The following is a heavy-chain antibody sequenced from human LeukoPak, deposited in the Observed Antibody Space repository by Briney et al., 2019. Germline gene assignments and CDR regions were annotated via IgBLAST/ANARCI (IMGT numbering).Heavy chain of an antibody. CDR1: GFTFSRYA. D-gene: IGHD3-9*01. CDR3: VKPDGGYFDWPLLGGWFDP. CDR2: ISYDGSNK. J-gene: IGHJ5*02. V-gene: IGHV3-30-3*02. Sequence: GGSLRLSCAASGFTFSRYAMHWVRQAPGKGLEWVAVISYDGSNKYYADSVKGRFTISRDNSKNTLYLQMSSLRAEDTAVYYCVKPDGGYFDWPLLGGWFDPWGQGTLVTVSS.